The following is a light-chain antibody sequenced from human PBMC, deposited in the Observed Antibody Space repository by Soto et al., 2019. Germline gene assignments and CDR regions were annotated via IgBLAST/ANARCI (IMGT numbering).Light chain of an antibody. CDR2: DTS. V-gene: IGKV3-11*01. J-gene: IGKJ4*01. CDR3: RQRYNGPPLT. Sequence: EIVLTQSPATLSVSPGERATLSCRASQSVSGYLAWYQQKPGQAPRLLISDTSTRVTGIPARFSGSGSGTDFTLTISSLEPEDFVVYYCRQRYNGPPLTFGGGTKVEIK. CDR1: QSVSGY.